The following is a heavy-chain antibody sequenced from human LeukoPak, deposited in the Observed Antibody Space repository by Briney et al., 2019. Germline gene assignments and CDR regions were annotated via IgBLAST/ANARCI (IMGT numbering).Heavy chain of an antibody. J-gene: IGHJ4*02. CDR1: GYSFTSYW. V-gene: IGHV5-51*01. CDR2: IYPSDSDT. D-gene: IGHD6-13*01. Sequence: GESLKISCKSSGYSFTSYWIAWVRQMPGKGLEWMGIIYPSDSDTRYSPSFQGQVTISADKSISTAYLQWTSLRASDTAMYYCARAPVSSSWLNSLFDYWGQGTLVTVSS. CDR3: ARAPVSSSWLNSLFDY.